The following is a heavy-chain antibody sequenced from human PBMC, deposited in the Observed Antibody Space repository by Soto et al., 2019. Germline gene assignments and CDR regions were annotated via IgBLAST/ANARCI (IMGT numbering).Heavy chain of an antibody. CDR1: GGSISSDHYH. CDR3: VREDDGGDRDYYGLDV. D-gene: IGHD4-17*01. CDR2: IHYSGSV. J-gene: IGHJ6*02. V-gene: IGHV4-30-4*01. Sequence: QVQLQESGPGLVRPSQTLSLTCTVSGGSISSDHYHWTWIRQTPGKGLEWIGYIHYSGSVYYNPSLKSRVNMSVDTSKNLFSLKLSSVTAADTAVYFCVREDDGGDRDYYGLDVWGQGTTVTVSS.